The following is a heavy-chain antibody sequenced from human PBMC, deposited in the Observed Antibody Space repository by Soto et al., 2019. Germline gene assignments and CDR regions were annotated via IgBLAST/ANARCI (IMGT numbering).Heavy chain of an antibody. CDR1: GGTFSSYA. CDR2: IIPIFGTA. CDR3: ARVSYSSSWWGPFDY. V-gene: IGHV1-69*01. Sequence: QVQLVQSGAEVKKPGSSVKVSCKASGGTFSSYAISWVRQAPGQGLEWMGGIIPIFGTANYAQKFQGRVTITADESTSTAYMERSSLRSEDTAVYYCARVSYSSSWWGPFDYWGQGTLVTVSS. J-gene: IGHJ4*02. D-gene: IGHD6-13*01.